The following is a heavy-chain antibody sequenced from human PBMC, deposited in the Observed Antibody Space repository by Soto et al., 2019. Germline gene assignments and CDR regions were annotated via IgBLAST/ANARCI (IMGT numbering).Heavy chain of an antibody. CDR2: IFSNDEK. Sequence: QVTLKESGPVLVKPTETLTLTCTVSGFSLSNARMGVSWIRQPPGKALEWLAHIFSNDEKSYSTSLKSRLTITKDTSKSQVVLTMTNMEPVDTATSYCARLFITMGRGVIITVFHDYWGQGTLVTVSS. J-gene: IGHJ4*02. D-gene: IGHD3-10*01. CDR1: GFSLSNARMG. CDR3: ARLFITMGRGVIITVFHDY. V-gene: IGHV2-26*01.